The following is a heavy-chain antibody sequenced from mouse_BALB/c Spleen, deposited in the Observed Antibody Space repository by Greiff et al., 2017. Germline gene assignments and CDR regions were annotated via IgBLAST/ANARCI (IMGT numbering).Heavy chain of an antibody. CDR3: ARSREVEDYFDY. CDR2: INPSTGYT. CDR1: GYTFTSYW. V-gene: IGHV1-7*01. Sequence: QVQLKQSGAELAKPGASVKMSCKASGYTFTSYWMHWVKQRPGQGLEWIGYINPSTGYTEYNQKFKDKATLTADKSSSTAYMQLSSLTSEDSAVYYCARSREVEDYFDYWGQGTTLTVSS. D-gene: IGHD1-1*01. J-gene: IGHJ2*01.